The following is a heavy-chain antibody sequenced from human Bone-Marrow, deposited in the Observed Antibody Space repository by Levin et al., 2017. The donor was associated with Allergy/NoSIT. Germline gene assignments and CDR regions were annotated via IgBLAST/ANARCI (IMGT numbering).Heavy chain of an antibody. J-gene: IGHJ6*03. D-gene: IGHD3-10*01. CDR1: GFTFSTYW. CDR3: AREGSYGPYYYMDV. V-gene: IGHV3-74*01. Sequence: GGSLRLSCAASGFTFSTYWMHWVRQAPGKGLEWVSRINDDGTTTNDAESVKGRFTISRDNAKNTLFLQMNSLRAEDTAVYFCAREGSYGPYYYMDVWGKGSTVTVSS. CDR2: INDDGTTT.